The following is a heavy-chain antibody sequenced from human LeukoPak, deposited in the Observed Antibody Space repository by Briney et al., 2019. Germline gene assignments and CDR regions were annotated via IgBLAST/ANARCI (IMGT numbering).Heavy chain of an antibody. J-gene: IGHJ1*01. D-gene: IGHD6-19*01. Sequence: GGSLRLSCAASGFTFSDYYMSWIRQAPGKGGEGVSYISSCGSTIYYQASWKGRLTISRDHAKNSLSLQMTSLRAEDTAVYYCARVGGSSGWPEYFQHWGQGTLVTVSS. V-gene: IGHV3-11*04. CDR1: GFTFSDYY. CDR2: ISSCGSTI. CDR3: ARVGGSSGWPEYFQH.